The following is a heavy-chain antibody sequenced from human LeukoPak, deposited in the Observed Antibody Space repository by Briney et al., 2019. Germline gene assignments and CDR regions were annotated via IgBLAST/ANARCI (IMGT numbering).Heavy chain of an antibody. CDR3: ARAPGVRYYYYMDV. CDR2: INWNGGST. Sequence: GGSLRLSCATSGFTFDDSGMSWVRQAPGKGLEWVSGINWNGGSTGYADPVKGRFTISRDNAKNFLYLQMNSLRAEDTALYYCARAPGVRYYYYMDVWGKGTTVTVSS. CDR1: GFTFDDSG. J-gene: IGHJ6*03. V-gene: IGHV3-20*04. D-gene: IGHD2-8*01.